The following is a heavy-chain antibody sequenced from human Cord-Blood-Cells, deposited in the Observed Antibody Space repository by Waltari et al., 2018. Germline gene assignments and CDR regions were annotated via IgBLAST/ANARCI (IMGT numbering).Heavy chain of an antibody. J-gene: IGHJ5*02. CDR2: IYTSGST. Sequence: QVQLQESGPGLVKPSETLSLTCTVSGGSISSYYWSWIRQPAGKGLEWIGRIYTSGSTNYNPSLRSRFTMSVDTSKNQFSLKLSSVTAADTAVYYCARVPDSSGYNWFDPWGQGTLVTVSS. D-gene: IGHD3-22*01. CDR1: GGSISSYY. CDR3: ARVPDSSGYNWFDP. V-gene: IGHV4-4*07.